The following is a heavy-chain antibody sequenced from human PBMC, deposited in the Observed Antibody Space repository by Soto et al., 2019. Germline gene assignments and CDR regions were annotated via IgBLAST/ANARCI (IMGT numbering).Heavy chain of an antibody. CDR3: AKTDTVTTEYYFDY. CDR1: GGSISSGGYY. J-gene: IGHJ4*02. Sequence: PSETLSLTCTVSGGSISSGGYYWSWIRQHPGKGLEWIGYIYYSGSTYYNPSLKSRVTISVDTSKNQFSLKLSSVTAADTAVYYCAKTDTVTTEYYFDYWGQGTLVTVS. CDR2: IYYSGST. D-gene: IGHD4-17*01. V-gene: IGHV4-31*03.